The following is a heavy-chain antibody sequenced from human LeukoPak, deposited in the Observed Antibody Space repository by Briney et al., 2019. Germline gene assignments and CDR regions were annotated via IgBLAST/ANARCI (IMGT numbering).Heavy chain of an antibody. CDR3: ARVYYGSGSLHYYYYYMDV. D-gene: IGHD3-10*01. V-gene: IGHV3-53*01. CDR1: GFTVSSNY. Sequence: SGGSLRLSCAASGFTVSSNYMSWVRQAPGEGLEWVSVTYSGGRTYYADSVKGRFTISRDNSKNTLYLQMNSLRAEDTAVYYCARVYYGSGSLHYYYYYMDVWGKGTTVTISS. J-gene: IGHJ6*03. CDR2: TYSGGRT.